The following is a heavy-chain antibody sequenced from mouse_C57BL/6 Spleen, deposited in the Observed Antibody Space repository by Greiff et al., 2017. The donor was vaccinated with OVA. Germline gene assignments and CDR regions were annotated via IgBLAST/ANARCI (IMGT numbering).Heavy chain of an antibody. J-gene: IGHJ4*01. D-gene: IGHD1-1*01. Sequence: QVQLQQSGAELVRPGASVKLSCKASGYTFTSYGISWVKQRTGQGLEWIGEIYPRSGNTYYNEKFKGKATLTADKSSSTAYMELRSLTSEDSAVYVSARSSVPSYGAFDDWGQGTTVTVSS. V-gene: IGHV1-81*01. CDR1: GYTFTSYG. CDR3: ARSSVPSYGAFDD. CDR2: IYPRSGNT.